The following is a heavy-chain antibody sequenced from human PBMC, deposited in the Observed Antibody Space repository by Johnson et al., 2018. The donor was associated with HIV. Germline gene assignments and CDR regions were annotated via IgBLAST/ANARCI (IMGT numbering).Heavy chain of an antibody. Sequence: VQLVESGGGLVQVGGSLRLSCEVSGFMFGSYWMTWVRQAPGKGLEWVADIKQDGSEKYYVDSVKGRFTISRDNEKNSLHLQLNSLRVADTGIYYGVGVKFYDTDAFDIWGHGTMVTVSS. J-gene: IGHJ3*02. CDR3: VGVKFYDTDAFDI. V-gene: IGHV3-7*01. CDR1: GFMFGSYW. CDR2: IKQDGSEK. D-gene: IGHD3-3*01.